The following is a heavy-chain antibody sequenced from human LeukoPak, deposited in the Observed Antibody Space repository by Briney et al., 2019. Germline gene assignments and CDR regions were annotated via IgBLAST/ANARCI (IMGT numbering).Heavy chain of an antibody. CDR3: ARDLTGSDYDFWSGYYRTGAEYFQH. J-gene: IGHJ1*01. D-gene: IGHD3-3*01. V-gene: IGHV3-21*01. CDR2: ISSSSSYI. Sequence: GGSLRLSCAASGFTFSSYSMNWVRQAPGKGLEWVSSISSSSSYIYYADSAKGRFTISRDNAKNSLYLQMNSLRAEDTAVYYCARDLTGSDYDFWSGYYRTGAEYFQHWGQGTLVTVSS. CDR1: GFTFSSYS.